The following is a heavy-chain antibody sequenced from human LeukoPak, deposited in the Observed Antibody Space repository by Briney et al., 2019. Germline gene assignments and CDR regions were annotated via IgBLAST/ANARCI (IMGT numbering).Heavy chain of an antibody. CDR1: GDSISRSSYY. CDR2: IYYSGST. J-gene: IGHJ4*01. V-gene: IGHV4-39*02. D-gene: IGHD6-19*01. Sequence: SETLSLTCTVSGDSISRSSYYWGWIRQPPGKGLEWIGIIYYSGSTYYNPSLKSRVTISVDTSKNHFSLKLSSVTAADTAVYYCARNPLVGQWLASYFDYWGQEPWSPSPQ. CDR3: ARNPLVGQWLASYFDY.